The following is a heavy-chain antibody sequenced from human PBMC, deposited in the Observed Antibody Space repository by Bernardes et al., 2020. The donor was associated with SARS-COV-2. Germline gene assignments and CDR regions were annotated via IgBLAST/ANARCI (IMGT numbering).Heavy chain of an antibody. CDR3: ARFLAFLFRGRYYGMDV. CDR2: IKGDGSQR. J-gene: IGHJ6*02. V-gene: IGHV3-7*01. D-gene: IGHD3-3*01. CDR1: GFTFSSYW. Sequence: GGSLRLSCAASGFTFSSYWMSWVRQAPGKGLEWVANIKGDGSQRNSLDSVMGRFTISRDISKNLMYLQMNSLRAEDTAVYYCARFLAFLFRGRYYGMDVWGQGTTVTVSS.